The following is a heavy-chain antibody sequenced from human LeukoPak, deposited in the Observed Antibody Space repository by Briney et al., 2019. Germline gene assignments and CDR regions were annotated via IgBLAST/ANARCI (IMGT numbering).Heavy chain of an antibody. D-gene: IGHD2-2*01. Sequence: PSETLSLTCAVSGYSISSGYYWGWIRQRPGKGLEWIGSIYHSGSTYYNPSLKSRVTISVDTSKNQFSLKLSSVTAADTAVYYCARQGGERFVVVPAAMSVVDYWGQGTLVTVSS. CDR3: ARQGGERFVVVPAAMSVVDY. J-gene: IGHJ4*02. V-gene: IGHV4-38-2*01. CDR2: IYHSGST. CDR1: GYSISSGYY.